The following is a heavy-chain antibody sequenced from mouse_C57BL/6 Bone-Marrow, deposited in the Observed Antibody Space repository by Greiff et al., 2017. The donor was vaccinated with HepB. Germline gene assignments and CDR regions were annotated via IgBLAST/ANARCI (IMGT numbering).Heavy chain of an antibody. CDR2: IDPSDSYT. CDR1: GYTFTSYW. D-gene: IGHD6-5*01. CDR3: APYALDY. Sequence: VQLQQPGAELVKPGASVKLSCKASGYTFTSYWMQWVKQRPGQGLEWIGEIDPSDSYTNYNQKFKGKATLTVDTSSSTAYMQLSSLTSEDSAVYYCAPYALDYWGQGTTLTVSS. V-gene: IGHV1-50*01. J-gene: IGHJ2*01.